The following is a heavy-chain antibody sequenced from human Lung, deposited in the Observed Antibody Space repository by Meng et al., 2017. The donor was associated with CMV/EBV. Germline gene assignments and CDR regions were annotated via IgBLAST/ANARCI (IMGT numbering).Heavy chain of an antibody. V-gene: IGHV3-23*01. CDR1: GFTFTSYA. CDR3: AKDGVVIPEGGMDV. D-gene: IGHD2-2*01. Sequence: ESXKISXAASGFTFTSYAMSWVRQAPGKGLEWVSAISGSGGSTYYADSVKGRFTISRDNSKNTLYLQMNSLRAEDTAVYYCAKDGVVIPEGGMDVWGQGTXVTVAS. CDR2: ISGSGGST. J-gene: IGHJ6*02.